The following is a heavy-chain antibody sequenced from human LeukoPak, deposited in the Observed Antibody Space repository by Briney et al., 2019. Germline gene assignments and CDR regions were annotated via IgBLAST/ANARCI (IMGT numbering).Heavy chain of an antibody. D-gene: IGHD4-17*01. CDR1: GFTFSSSA. J-gene: IGHJ4*02. Sequence: GGSLRLSCAASGFTFSSSAMSWVRQAPGKGLEWVSAINGSGGSTYYADSVKGRFTISRDNSKNTLYLQMNSLRAEDTAVYYCAKDISRWTTVTTVIDYWGQGTLVTVSS. CDR2: INGSGGST. CDR3: AKDISRWTTVTTVIDY. V-gene: IGHV3-23*01.